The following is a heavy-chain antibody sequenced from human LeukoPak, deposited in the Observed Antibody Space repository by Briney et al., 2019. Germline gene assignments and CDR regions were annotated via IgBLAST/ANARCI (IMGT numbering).Heavy chain of an antibody. CDR1: GYTFTSYG. CDR3: ARDLIAVAGTSRDYYYGMDV. Sequence: SVKVSCKASGYTFTSYGISWVRQAPGQGLEWMGWISAYNGNTNYAQKLQGRVTMTTDTSTSTAYMELRSLRSDDTAVYYCARDLIAVAGTSRDYYYGMDVWGQGTTVTVSS. CDR2: ISAYNGNT. V-gene: IGHV1-18*01. D-gene: IGHD6-19*01. J-gene: IGHJ6*02.